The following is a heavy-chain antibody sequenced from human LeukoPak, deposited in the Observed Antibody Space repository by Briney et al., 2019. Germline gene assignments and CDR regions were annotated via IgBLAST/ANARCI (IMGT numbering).Heavy chain of an antibody. V-gene: IGHV3-66*01. Sequence: GGSLRLSCAASGFNVSNKYMNWVRQVPGKGLEWVSVVYSGGTTYYADSVKGRFTISRDNSKNTLYLQMNSLRAEDTAVYYCARSDYTSGYALYDYWGQGTLVTVSS. CDR3: ARSDYTSGYALYDY. D-gene: IGHD3-22*01. J-gene: IGHJ4*02. CDR1: GFNVSNKY. CDR2: VYSGGTT.